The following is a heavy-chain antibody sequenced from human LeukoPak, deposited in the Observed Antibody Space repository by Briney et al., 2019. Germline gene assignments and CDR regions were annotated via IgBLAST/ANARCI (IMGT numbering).Heavy chain of an antibody. CDR2: IIPIFGIA. CDR1: GGTFSSYA. D-gene: IGHD5-24*01. V-gene: IGHV1-69*04. J-gene: IGHJ4*02. Sequence: SVKVSCKASGGTFSSYAISWVRQAPGQGLEWMGRIIPIFGIANYAQKFQGRVTITADKSTSTADMELSSLRSEDTAVYYCASTVEMATAYYFDYWGQGTLVTVSS. CDR3: ASTVEMATAYYFDY.